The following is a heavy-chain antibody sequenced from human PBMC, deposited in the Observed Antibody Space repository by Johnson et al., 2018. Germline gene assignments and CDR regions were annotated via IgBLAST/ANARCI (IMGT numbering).Heavy chain of an antibody. J-gene: IGHJ4*02. CDR3: TKMGWIPDY. Sequence: VQLVESGGGLVQPGGSLRLSCAASGFTFSSYAMSWVRQAPGKGLEWVSTISGSGGSIYYADSVKGRFTISRDNTKNTLYLHMNSLSAEDTALYYCTKMGWIPDYWGQGTLVTVSS. CDR2: ISGSGGSI. D-gene: IGHD5-12*01. CDR1: GFTFSSYA. V-gene: IGHV3-23*04.